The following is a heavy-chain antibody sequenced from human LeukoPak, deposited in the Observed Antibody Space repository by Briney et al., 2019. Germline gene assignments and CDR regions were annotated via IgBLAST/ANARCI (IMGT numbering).Heavy chain of an antibody. D-gene: IGHD2-2*01. J-gene: IGHJ4*02. CDR3: ATLTSSWRFYFDD. Sequence: SETLSLTCAVYGGSFSGYYWSWLRQPPGKGLEGIGEINHSGSTNYNPSLKSRVTISVDTSKNQFSLNLSSVTAADTAVYYCATLTSSWRFYFDDWGRGIPVTVSS. V-gene: IGHV4-34*01. CDR1: GGSFSGYY. CDR2: INHSGST.